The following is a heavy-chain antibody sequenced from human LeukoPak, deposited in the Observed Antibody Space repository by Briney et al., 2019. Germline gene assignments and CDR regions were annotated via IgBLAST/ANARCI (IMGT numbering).Heavy chain of an antibody. V-gene: IGHV3-7*01. Sequence: GGSLRLSCAASGFTFSTYWMSWVRQAPGKGPEWLAYIKQDGSEKDYVDSVKGRFTISRDNAKNSLYLQMNSLRAEDTAVYYCARSPYCGGDCYPYYYYYGMDVWGQGTTVTVSS. CDR3: ARSPYCGGDCYPYYYYYGMDV. D-gene: IGHD2-21*02. J-gene: IGHJ6*02. CDR2: IKQDGSEK. CDR1: GFTFSTYW.